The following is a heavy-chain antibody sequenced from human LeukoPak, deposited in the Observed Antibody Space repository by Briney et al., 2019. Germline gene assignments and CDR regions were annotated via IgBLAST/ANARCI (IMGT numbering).Heavy chain of an antibody. CDR3: ARGGGWLQLRGTNLDY. CDR2: INPNSGGT. V-gene: IGHV1-2*06. D-gene: IGHD5-24*01. Sequence: GASVKVSCEASGYTFTGYYMHWVRQAPGQGLEWMGRINPNSGGTNYAQKFQGRVTMTRDTSISTAYMELSRLRSDDTAVYYCARGGGWLQLRGTNLDYWGQGTLVTVSS. CDR1: GYTFTGYY. J-gene: IGHJ4*02.